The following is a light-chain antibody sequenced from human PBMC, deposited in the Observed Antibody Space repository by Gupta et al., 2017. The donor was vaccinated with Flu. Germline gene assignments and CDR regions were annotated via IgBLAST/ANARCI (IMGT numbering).Light chain of an antibody. Sequence: EIVLTQSPGTLSSSPGERVTLSCWASQSVSSSYLVWYQQKFGQPPRLLLYAASSRATGIPDRFSGSGSGRXFTLTIXRRVPEDFAFYYCRLEESLALTFGXGTKVDVK. J-gene: IGKJ3*01. CDR3: RLEESLALT. CDR2: AAS. CDR1: QSVSSSY. V-gene: IGKV3-20*01.